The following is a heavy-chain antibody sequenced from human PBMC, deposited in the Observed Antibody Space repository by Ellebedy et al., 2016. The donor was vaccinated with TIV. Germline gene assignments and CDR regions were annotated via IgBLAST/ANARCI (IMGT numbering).Heavy chain of an antibody. V-gene: IGHV3-7*01. Sequence: GESLKISCAASGFTFNSFWMSWVRQAPGKGLEWVANIKQDGGEKYYVDSVKGRFTNSRDNAQNSLYLQMNSLRAEDTAVYYCARRYFDLWGRGTLVTVSS. CDR3: ARRYFDL. CDR1: GFTFNSFW. CDR2: IKQDGGEK. J-gene: IGHJ2*01.